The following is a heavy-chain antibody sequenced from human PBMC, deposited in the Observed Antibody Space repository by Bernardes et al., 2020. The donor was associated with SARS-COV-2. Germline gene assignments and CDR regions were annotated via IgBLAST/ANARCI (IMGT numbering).Heavy chain of an antibody. CDR3: AKGGYRYGS. D-gene: IGHD5-18*01. CDR1: GYTFTGYY. CDR2: ITPNSGGT. J-gene: IGHJ5*02. Sequence: ASVKVSCKASGYTFTGYYIHWVRQAPGQGLEWMGWITPNSGGTNYAQKFQDRVTMTRDTSIRTAYMELNSLRAEDTAVYYCAKGGYRYGSWGQGTLVTVSS. V-gene: IGHV1-2*02.